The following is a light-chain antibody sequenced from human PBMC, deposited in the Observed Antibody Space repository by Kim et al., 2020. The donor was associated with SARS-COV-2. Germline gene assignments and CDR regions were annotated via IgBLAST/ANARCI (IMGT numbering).Light chain of an antibody. J-gene: IGKJ2*01. Sequence: WSAGESATLSCGASQGVSGNYSDWYQQKPGQAPRLLIRGASNRATGIPDRFSGSGSGTDFTLTISRLEPEDFAVYYCHQSGGSPRTFGQGTKLDI. CDR2: GAS. CDR1: QGVSGNY. V-gene: IGKV3-20*01. CDR3: HQSGGSPRT.